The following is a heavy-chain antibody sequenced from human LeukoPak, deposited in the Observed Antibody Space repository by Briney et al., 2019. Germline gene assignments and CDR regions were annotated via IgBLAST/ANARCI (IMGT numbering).Heavy chain of an antibody. J-gene: IGHJ6*04. Sequence: SQTLSLTCAISGDSVSSNSAGWSWIRQSPSRGLEWLGRTYYRSKWYNDYAVSVKSRITINPDTSKNQFSLQLNSVTPEDTAVYYCASGGGVMDVWGKGTTVTVSS. CDR1: GDSVSSNSAG. CDR2: TYYRSKWYN. V-gene: IGHV6-1*01. D-gene: IGHD3-16*01. CDR3: ASGGGVMDV.